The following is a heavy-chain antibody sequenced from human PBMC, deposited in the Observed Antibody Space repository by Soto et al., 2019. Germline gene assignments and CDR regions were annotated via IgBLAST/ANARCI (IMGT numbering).Heavy chain of an antibody. CDR3: ARDRRPLLLWFGEFVMDV. D-gene: IGHD3-10*01. J-gene: IGHJ6*04. Sequence: SETLSLTCTVSGGSISSSSYYWGWIRQPPGKGLEWIGSIYYSGSTYYNPSLKSRVTISVDTSKNQFSLKLSSVTAADTAVYYCARDRRPLLLWFGEFVMDVWGKGTTVTVSS. CDR2: IYYSGST. V-gene: IGHV4-39*02. CDR1: GGSISSSSYY.